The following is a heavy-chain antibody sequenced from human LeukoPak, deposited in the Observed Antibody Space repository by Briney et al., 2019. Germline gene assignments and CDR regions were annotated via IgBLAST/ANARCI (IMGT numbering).Heavy chain of an antibody. CDR1: GFTFSSYG. CDR3: ARDADIVVVPALNYGMDV. Sequence: PGKSLRLSCAASGFTFSSYGMPWVRQAPGKGLEWVAVIWYDGSNKYYADSVKGRFTISRDNSKNTLYLQMNSLRAEDTAVYYCARDADIVVVPALNYGMDVWGQGTTVTVSS. V-gene: IGHV3-33*01. J-gene: IGHJ6*02. D-gene: IGHD2-2*01. CDR2: IWYDGSNK.